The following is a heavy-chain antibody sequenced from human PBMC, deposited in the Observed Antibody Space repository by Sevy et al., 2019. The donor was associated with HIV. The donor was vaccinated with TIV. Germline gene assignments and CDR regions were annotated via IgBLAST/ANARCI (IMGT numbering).Heavy chain of an antibody. Sequence: SETLSLTCTVSGGSISTYYWSWIRQPPGKGLEWIGDIYYSGSTNYNPSLKSRITISVDTSKNQFSLKPSSVTAADAAVYYCARHPNPVTPPRAWGQGTLVTVSS. V-gene: IGHV4-59*08. CDR1: GGSISTYY. J-gene: IGHJ5*02. D-gene: IGHD4-4*01. CDR2: IYYSGST. CDR3: ARHPNPVTPPRA.